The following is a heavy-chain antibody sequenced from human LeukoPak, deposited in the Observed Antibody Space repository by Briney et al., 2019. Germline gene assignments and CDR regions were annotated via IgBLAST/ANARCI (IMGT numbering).Heavy chain of an antibody. J-gene: IGHJ4*02. CDR1: GYTFTNNG. D-gene: IGHD1-26*01. CDR2: ISTYNGKT. CDR3: ARSPGAEIDY. V-gene: IGHV1-18*01. Sequence: GASVKVSCKASGYTFTNNGISWVRQAPGQGLEWIGWISTYNGKTNNAQKFQDRVTMTTDTSTSTVYMELRSLRSDDTAVYYCARSPGAEIDYWGQGTLVTVSS.